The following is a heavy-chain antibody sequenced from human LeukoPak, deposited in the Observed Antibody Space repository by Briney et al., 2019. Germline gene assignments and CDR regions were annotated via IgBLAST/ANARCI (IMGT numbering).Heavy chain of an antibody. CDR2: INHSGST. CDR1: GGSFSGYY. CDR3: ARYYGSGIFDWFDP. Sequence: SETLSLTCAVYGGSFSGYYWSWIRQPPGKGLEWIGEINHSGSTNYNPSLKSRVTISVDTSKNQFSLKLSSVTAADTAMYYCARYYGSGIFDWFDPWGQGTLVPVSS. J-gene: IGHJ5*02. V-gene: IGHV4-34*01. D-gene: IGHD3-10*01.